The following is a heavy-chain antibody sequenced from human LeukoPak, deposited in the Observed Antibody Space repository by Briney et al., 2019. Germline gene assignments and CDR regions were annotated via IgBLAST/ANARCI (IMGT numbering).Heavy chain of an antibody. CDR3: AKFGIRGCFSSTRCYTSCFYYDMDV. Sequence: GESLKISCKGSGYSFQYYLIGLVREMPGKGPGLMWRILTHEYDTKYSPSFEGQNTISVDKSISTAYLQWGNLRVSDTAIYDSAKFGIRGCFSSTRCYTSCFYYDMDVWGQGTTVTVSS. J-gene: IGHJ6*02. CDR2: ILTHEYDT. V-gene: IGHV5-51*01. D-gene: IGHD2-2*02. CDR1: GYSFQYYL.